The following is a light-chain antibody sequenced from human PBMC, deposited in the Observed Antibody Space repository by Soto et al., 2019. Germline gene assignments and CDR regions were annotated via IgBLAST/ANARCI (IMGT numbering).Light chain of an antibody. J-gene: IGKJ1*01. Sequence: DIQMTQSPSTLSASVGDRVTITCRASQSISSWLAWYQQKPGKAPKLLIYDASSWESGVPSRFSGSGSGTEFTPTISSLQPDDFATYCCQQYNSYPWTSGQGTKVEIK. V-gene: IGKV1-5*01. CDR1: QSISSW. CDR3: QQYNSYPWT. CDR2: DAS.